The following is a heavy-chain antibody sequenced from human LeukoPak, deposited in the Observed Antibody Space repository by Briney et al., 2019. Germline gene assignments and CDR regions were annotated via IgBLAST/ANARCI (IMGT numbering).Heavy chain of an antibody. CDR1: GYSFTSYW. J-gene: IGHJ6*04. Sequence: HGESLKISWKGSGYSFTSYWIGWVRQLPGKGLEWIGIIYPGDSDTRYSPSFQGQVTISADKSISTAYLQWSSLKASDTAMYYCARHGMIGPRVPGFMDVWGKGTTVTVSS. CDR2: IYPGDSDT. V-gene: IGHV5-51*01. CDR3: ARHGMIGPRVPGFMDV. D-gene: IGHD3-22*01.